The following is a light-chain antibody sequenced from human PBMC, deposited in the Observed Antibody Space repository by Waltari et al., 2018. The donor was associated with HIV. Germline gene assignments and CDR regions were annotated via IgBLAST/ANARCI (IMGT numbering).Light chain of an antibody. V-gene: IGKV3-15*01. CDR1: QSVSSN. CDR3: QHYNNWLLT. Sequence: EIVMTQSPATLSVSPGERATLSCRASQSVSSNLAWYQQKPGQAPRLLIYGASTRAIGIPARFSGSGSGTEFTLTISSLQSEDFAVYYCQHYNNWLLTFGPGTKVDIK. CDR2: GAS. J-gene: IGKJ3*01.